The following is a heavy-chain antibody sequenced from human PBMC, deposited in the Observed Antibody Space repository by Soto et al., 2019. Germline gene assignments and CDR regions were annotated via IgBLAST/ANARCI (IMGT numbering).Heavy chain of an antibody. Sequence: QLLESGPGLVKPSETLSLTCTVSGGSISSSSYYWGWIRQPPGKGLEWIGSIYYSGSTYYNPSLKSRVTISVDTSKNQFSLKLSSVTAADTAVYYCARQEGARGNYYYYYMDVWGKGTTVTVSS. CDR1: GGSISSSSYY. CDR3: ARQEGARGNYYYYYMDV. D-gene: IGHD3-16*01. CDR2: IYYSGST. J-gene: IGHJ6*03. V-gene: IGHV4-39*01.